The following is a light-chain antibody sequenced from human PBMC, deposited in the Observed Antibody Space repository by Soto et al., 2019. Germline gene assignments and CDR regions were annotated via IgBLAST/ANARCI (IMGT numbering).Light chain of an antibody. Sequence: EIVLTQYPGTRSLSPGERATLSCKASQSFGNNYLAWYQQKPGQAPMLLIYGASTRATGIPDRFSGSGSGTDFTLIISRLEPEDFAVYYCQQYVSSPLTFGGGTKVDIK. CDR1: QSFGNNY. V-gene: IGKV3-20*01. J-gene: IGKJ4*01. CDR2: GAS. CDR3: QQYVSSPLT.